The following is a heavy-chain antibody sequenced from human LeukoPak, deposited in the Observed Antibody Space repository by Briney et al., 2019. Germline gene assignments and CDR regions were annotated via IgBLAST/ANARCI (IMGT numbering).Heavy chain of an antibody. CDR1: GFTFSGYA. CDR2: ISYDASNN. CDR3: ARDPHNSGGWYGGFDH. V-gene: IGHV3-30*04. Sequence: PGGSLRLSCAASGFTFSGYAMHWVRQAPGKGLEWVAVISYDASNNYYADSVKGRFTISRDNSKSTLYLQVNSLRPEDTAVYYCARDPHNSGGWYGGFDHWGQGTLVTVSS. D-gene: IGHD6-19*01. J-gene: IGHJ4*02.